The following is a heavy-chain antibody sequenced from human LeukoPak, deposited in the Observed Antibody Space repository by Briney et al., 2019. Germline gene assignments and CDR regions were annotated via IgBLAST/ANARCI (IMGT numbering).Heavy chain of an antibody. V-gene: IGHV6-1*01. CDR2: TYYRSKWYN. CDR1: GDSVSSNSAA. D-gene: IGHD4-23*01. CDR3: ARSSGGNSDYYYYYMDV. Sequence: SQTLSLTCAISGDSVSSNSAAWNWIRQSPSRGLEWLGRTYYRSKWYNDYAVSVKSRITINPDTSKNQLSLQLNSVTPEDTAVYYRARSSGGNSDYYYYYMDVWGKGTTVTVSS. J-gene: IGHJ6*03.